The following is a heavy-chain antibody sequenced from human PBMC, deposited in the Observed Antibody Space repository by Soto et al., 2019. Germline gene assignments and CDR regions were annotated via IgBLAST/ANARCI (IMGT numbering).Heavy chain of an antibody. Sequence: SETLSLTCTVSGGSISSGGYYWSWIRQHPGKGLEWIGYIYYSGSTYYNPSLKSRVTISVDTSKNQFSLKLSSVTAADTAVYYCAREVGVWGSYRPATIDYWGQGTLVTVSS. D-gene: IGHD3-16*02. V-gene: IGHV4-31*03. J-gene: IGHJ4*02. CDR1: GGSISSGGYY. CDR3: AREVGVWGSYRPATIDY. CDR2: IYYSGST.